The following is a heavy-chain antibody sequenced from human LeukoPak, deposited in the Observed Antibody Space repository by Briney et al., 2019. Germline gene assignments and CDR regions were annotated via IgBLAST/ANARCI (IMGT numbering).Heavy chain of an antibody. CDR2: INGRGDNT. D-gene: IGHD3-9*01. J-gene: IGHJ6*02. V-gene: IGHV3-23*01. CDR3: ARSRILTGYYYYYGMDV. CDR1: GVIISSYA. Sequence: GGSLRLSCAASGVIISSYAMSWVRQAPGKGLEWVSAINGRGDNTYYADFVKGRFTISRDNSKNTLYLQMNSLRAEDTAVYYCARSRILTGYYYYYGMDVWGQGTTVTVSS.